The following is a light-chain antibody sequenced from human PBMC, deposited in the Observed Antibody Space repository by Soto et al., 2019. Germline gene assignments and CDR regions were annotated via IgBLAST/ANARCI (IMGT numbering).Light chain of an antibody. CDR1: SSKIGSNY. CDR2: RNN. J-gene: IGLJ1*01. CDR3: AAWDDSLSGYV. Sequence: QSVLTQPPSASGTPGQRVTISCSGSSSKIGSNYVYWYQQLPGTAPKLLIYRNNQRPSGVPDRFSGSKSVTSASLAIIGLRSDDEADYYCAAWDDSLSGYVFGTGTKVTGL. V-gene: IGLV1-47*01.